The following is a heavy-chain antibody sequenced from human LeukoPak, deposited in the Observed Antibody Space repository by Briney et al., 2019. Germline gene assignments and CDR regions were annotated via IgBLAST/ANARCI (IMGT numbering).Heavy chain of an antibody. Sequence: GGSLRLSCAASGFTFSSYAMSWVRQAPGKGLEWVSAISGSGGSTYYADSVKGRFTISRDNSKNTLYLQMHSLRAEDTAVYYCAKDRASGSYYVAFDYWAREPWSPSPQ. CDR2: ISGSGGST. CDR3: AKDRASGSYYVAFDY. CDR1: GFTFSSYA. V-gene: IGHV3-23*01. J-gene: IGHJ4*02. D-gene: IGHD3-10*01.